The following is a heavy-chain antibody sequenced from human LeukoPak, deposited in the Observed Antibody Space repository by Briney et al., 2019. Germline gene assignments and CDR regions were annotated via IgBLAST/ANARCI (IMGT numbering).Heavy chain of an antibody. D-gene: IGHD3-10*01. CDR3: AKGPGSRVDY. Sequence: GGSLRLSCAASGFTFSSYGMHWVRQAPGKGLEWVAFIRYDGSNKYYADSVKGRFTISRDNSKNTLYLQMNSLRAEDTAVYYCAKGPGSRVDYWGQGTLVTISS. V-gene: IGHV3-30*02. CDR2: IRYDGSNK. J-gene: IGHJ4*02. CDR1: GFTFSSYG.